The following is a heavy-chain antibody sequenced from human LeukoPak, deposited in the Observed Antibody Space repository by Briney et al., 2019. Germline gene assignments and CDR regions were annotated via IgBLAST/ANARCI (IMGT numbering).Heavy chain of an antibody. J-gene: IGHJ5*02. CDR3: ARRGIAVAVNWFDP. Sequence: TSETLSLTCTVSGGSISRSSYYWGWIRQPPGKGLEWIGSIYYSGSTYYNPSLKSRVTISVDTSKNQFSLKLSSVTAADTAVYYCARRGIAVAVNWFDPWGQGTLVTVSS. D-gene: IGHD6-19*01. V-gene: IGHV4-39*01. CDR2: IYYSGST. CDR1: GGSISRSSYY.